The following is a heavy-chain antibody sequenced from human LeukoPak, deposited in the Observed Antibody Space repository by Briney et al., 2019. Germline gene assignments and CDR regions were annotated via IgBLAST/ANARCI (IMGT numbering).Heavy chain of an antibody. V-gene: IGHV3-48*04. CDR3: ATSRSGYFDY. D-gene: IGHD2-15*01. J-gene: IGHJ4*02. CDR1: GFTFSTYI. CDR2: ISTSSSTI. Sequence: PGGSLRLSCAASGFTFSTYIMNWVRQAPGKGLEWVSYISTSSSTIYYADSVKGRFTISRDNAKNSLYLQINSLRAEDTAVYYCATSRSGYFDYWGQGTLVTVSS.